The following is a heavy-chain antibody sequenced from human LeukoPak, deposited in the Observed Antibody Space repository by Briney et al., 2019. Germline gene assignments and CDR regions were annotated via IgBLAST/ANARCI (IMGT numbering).Heavy chain of an antibody. J-gene: IGHJ4*02. D-gene: IGHD3-3*01. CDR3: ARGRGFLEWSYFDY. V-gene: IGHV4-34*01. CDR1: GGSFSGYY. Sequence: SETLSLTCAVYGGSFSGYYWTWIRQPPGKGLEWIGEINHSGSTNYNPSLKSRATISLDTSKNQFSLKLTSVTAADTAVYYCARGRGFLEWSYFDYWGQGTLVTVSS. CDR2: INHSGST.